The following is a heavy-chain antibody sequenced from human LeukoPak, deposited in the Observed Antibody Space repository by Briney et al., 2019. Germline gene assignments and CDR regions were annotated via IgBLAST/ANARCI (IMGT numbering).Heavy chain of an antibody. CDR1: GFTFSSYS. J-gene: IGHJ4*02. V-gene: IGHV3-21*01. D-gene: IGHD1-7*01. CDR2: ISSSSSYI. Sequence: GGSLRLSCAASGFTFSSYSMNWVRQAPGKGLEWVSSISSSSSYIYYADSVKGRLTISRDNAKNSLYLQMNSLRAEDTGVYYCARDPRGITGTTEYDYWGQGTLVTVSS. CDR3: ARDPRGITGTTEYDY.